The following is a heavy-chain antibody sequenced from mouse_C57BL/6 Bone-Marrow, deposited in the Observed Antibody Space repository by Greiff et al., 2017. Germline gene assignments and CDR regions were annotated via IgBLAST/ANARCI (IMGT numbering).Heavy chain of an antibody. J-gene: IGHJ3*01. CDR2: ISDGGSYT. CDR3: ARDSYSNYVPWFAY. D-gene: IGHD2-5*01. CDR1: GFTFSSYA. V-gene: IGHV5-4*01. Sequence: EVMLVESGGGLVKPGGSLKLSCAASGFTFSSYAMSWVRQTPEKRLEWVATISDGGSYTYYPDNVKGRFTISRDNAKNNLYLQMSHLKSEETAMYYCARDSYSNYVPWFAYWGQGTLVTVSA.